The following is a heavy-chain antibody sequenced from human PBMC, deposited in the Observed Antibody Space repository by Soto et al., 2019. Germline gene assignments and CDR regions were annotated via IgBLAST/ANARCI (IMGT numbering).Heavy chain of an antibody. V-gene: IGHV3-21*01. CDR1: EFNFITYS. J-gene: IGHJ4*02. D-gene: IGHD3-22*01. CDR2: ISSSAVYI. Sequence: EVQLVESGGGPVRPGGSLKLSCAASEFNFITYSLSWVRQAPGKGLEWVASISSSAVYIDYADSVKGRFTISRDNANNSLYLQMNSLRAEDTATYHCVRDGLDYYDTERLYFDNWGQGTLVTVSS. CDR3: VRDGLDYYDTERLYFDN.